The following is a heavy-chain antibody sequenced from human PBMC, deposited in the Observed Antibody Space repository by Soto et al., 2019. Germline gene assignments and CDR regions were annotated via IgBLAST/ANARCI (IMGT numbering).Heavy chain of an antibody. CDR1: GGSVKSSRFY. J-gene: IGHJ5*01. Sequence: SGTLALTSTVSGGSVKSSRFYGGWIRQSPGKGLEWIGSIYYSGGASYNPSLKSRVTISVDASKNKFSLKLRSVTAADTAIYYCVRPAAIFGVESWFDSWGRGIQVTVS. CDR3: VRPAAIFGVESWFDS. D-gene: IGHD3-3*01. CDR2: IYYSGGA. V-gene: IGHV4-39*01.